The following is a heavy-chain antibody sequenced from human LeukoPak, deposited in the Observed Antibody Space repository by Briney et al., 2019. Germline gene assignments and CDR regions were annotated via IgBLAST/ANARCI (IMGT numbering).Heavy chain of an antibody. CDR2: ISSSSSTI. J-gene: IGHJ6*04. V-gene: IGHV3-48*01. CDR3: AELGITMIGGV. CDR1: GFTFSSYS. Sequence: GGSLRLPCAASGFTFSSYSMNWVRQAPGKGLEWVSYISSSSSTIYYADSVKGRFTISRDNAKNSLYLQMNSLRAEDTAVYYCAELGITMIGGVWGKGTTVTISS. D-gene: IGHD3-10*02.